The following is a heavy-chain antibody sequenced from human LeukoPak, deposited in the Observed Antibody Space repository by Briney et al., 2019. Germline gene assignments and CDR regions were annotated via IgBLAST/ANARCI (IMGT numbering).Heavy chain of an antibody. D-gene: IGHD2-15*01. CDR1: GFTFSSYA. CDR3: ARGGFKYNYYDAMDV. CDR2: ISYDGSNK. V-gene: IGHV3-30-3*01. J-gene: IGHJ6*02. Sequence: GGSLRLSCAASGFTFSSYAMHWVRQAPGKGLEWVAVISYDGSNKYYADSVKGRFTISRDNAKNTLYLQMGSQRAEDTAVYYCARGGFKYNYYDAMDVWGQGTTVTVSS.